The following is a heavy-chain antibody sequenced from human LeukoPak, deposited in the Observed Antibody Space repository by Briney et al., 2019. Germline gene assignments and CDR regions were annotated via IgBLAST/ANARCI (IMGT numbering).Heavy chain of an antibody. J-gene: IGHJ4*02. CDR1: GGAFSGYY. V-gene: IGHV4-34*01. Sequence: PSETLSLTCAVYGGAFSGYYWSWFRQPPGKGLEWIGEINHSGSTNYKPSLKRRVTISIDTSKNQFSLNVSSVTAADTAVYYCARTGYSDYDFDYWGQGTLVTVSS. D-gene: IGHD5-12*01. CDR3: ARTGYSDYDFDY. CDR2: INHSGST.